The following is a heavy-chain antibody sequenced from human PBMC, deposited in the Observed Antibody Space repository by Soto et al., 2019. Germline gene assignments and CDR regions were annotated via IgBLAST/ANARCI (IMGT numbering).Heavy chain of an antibody. Sequence: SVKVSCKASGGTFSSYAISWVRQAPGQGLEWMGGIIPIFGTANYAQKFQGGVTITADKSTSTAYMELSSLRSEDTAVYYCARGLEWCTNGVCKYYYYYYGMDVWGQGTTVTVSS. D-gene: IGHD2-8*01. J-gene: IGHJ6*02. CDR1: GGTFSSYA. V-gene: IGHV1-69*06. CDR3: ARGLEWCTNGVCKYYYYYYGMDV. CDR2: IIPIFGTA.